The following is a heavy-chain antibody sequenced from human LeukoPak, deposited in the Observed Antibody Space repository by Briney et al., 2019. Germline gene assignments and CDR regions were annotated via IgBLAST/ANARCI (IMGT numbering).Heavy chain of an antibody. J-gene: IGHJ5*02. Sequence: GESLKISCKGSGYSFSSHWIGWVRQMPGKGLEWMGIIYPGDSDTRYSPSFQGQVTISADKSISTAYLQWGSLKASDTAMYYCARRPGYCTGRSCYWFDPWGQGTLVTVSS. V-gene: IGHV5-51*01. CDR2: IYPGDSDT. D-gene: IGHD2-15*01. CDR3: ARRPGYCTGRSCYWFDP. CDR1: GYSFSSHW.